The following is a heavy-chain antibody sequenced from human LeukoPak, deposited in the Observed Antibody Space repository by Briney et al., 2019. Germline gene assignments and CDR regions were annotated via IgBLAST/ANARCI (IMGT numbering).Heavy chain of an antibody. CDR3: ARDSLGSSSWYRSMVYYGMDV. CDR1: GYTFTSYG. D-gene: IGHD6-13*01. Sequence: ASVKVSCKASGYTFTSYGISWVRQAPGQGLEWVGWISAYNGNTNYAQKLQGRVTMTTDTSTSTAYMELRSLRSDDTAVYYCARDSLGSSSWYRSMVYYGMDVWGQGTTVTVSS. J-gene: IGHJ6*02. V-gene: IGHV1-18*01. CDR2: ISAYNGNT.